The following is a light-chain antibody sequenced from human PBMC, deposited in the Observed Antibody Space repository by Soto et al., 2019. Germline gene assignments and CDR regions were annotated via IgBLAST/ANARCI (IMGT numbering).Light chain of an antibody. CDR2: AAS. CDR1: QGISSY. J-gene: IGKJ2*01. V-gene: IGKV1-9*01. CDR3: QQLNSYPHT. Sequence: IQLTQSPSSLSASVGDRVTITCRASQGISSYLAWYQQKPGKAPKLLIYAASTLQSGVPSRFSGSGSWTDFTLNIRSLQPEDFATYYCQQLNSYPHTFGQGTKLEIK.